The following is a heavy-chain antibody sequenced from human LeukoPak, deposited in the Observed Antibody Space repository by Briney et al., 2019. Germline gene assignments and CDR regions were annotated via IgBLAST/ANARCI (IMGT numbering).Heavy chain of an antibody. CDR2: IIPIFDTA. D-gene: IGHD2-2*01. Sequence: SVKVSCKASGGTFSSYAITWVRQAPGQGLEWMGGIIPIFDTANYAQKFQGRVTITADESTSTAYMELSSLRSEDTAVYYCARDFCSTSCNLGYWGQGTLVTVSS. V-gene: IGHV1-69*01. J-gene: IGHJ4*02. CDR3: ARDFCSTSCNLGY. CDR1: GGTFSSYA.